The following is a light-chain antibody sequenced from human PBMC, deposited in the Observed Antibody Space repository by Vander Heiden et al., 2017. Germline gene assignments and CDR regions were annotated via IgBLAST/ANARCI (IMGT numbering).Light chain of an antibody. CDR3: ETWDSNTHWV. V-gene: IGLV4-60*02. CDR1: SGHSSYI. J-gene: IGLJ3*02. CDR2: LEGSGSY. Sequence: PVLTQSSSASASLGASVKLNCTVGSGHSSYIIEGPQPHPGKAPRYLMKLEGSGSYNKGSGVPDRFSGSSSGADRYLTISNHQVEEEAYYYCETWDSNTHWVFGGGTKLTVL.